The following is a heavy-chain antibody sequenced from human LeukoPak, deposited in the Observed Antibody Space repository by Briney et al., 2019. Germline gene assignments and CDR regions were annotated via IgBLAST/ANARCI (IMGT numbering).Heavy chain of an antibody. CDR1: GFPFSDHY. Sequence: PGRSLRLSCVASGFPFSDHYMMWIRQAPGKGLEWVSYISNTGTTIYYADSVKGRFTISRDNAKNSLYLQMNSLRAEDTAVYYCARDNSGAYGNSGQGTLVTVSS. CDR3: ARDNSGAYGN. CDR2: ISNTGTTI. V-gene: IGHV3-11*01. J-gene: IGHJ4*02. D-gene: IGHD1-26*01.